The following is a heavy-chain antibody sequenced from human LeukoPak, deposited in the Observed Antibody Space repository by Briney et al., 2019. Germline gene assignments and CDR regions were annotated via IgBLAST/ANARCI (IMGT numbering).Heavy chain of an antibody. Sequence: NPSETLSLTCTVSGGSISSYYWSWIRQPPGKGLEWIGYIYYSGSTNYNPSLKSRVTISVDTSKNQFSLKLSSVTAADTAVYYCARESKNYYYYYMDVWGKGTTVTVSS. CDR2: IYYSGST. CDR3: ARESKNYYYYYMDV. J-gene: IGHJ6*03. CDR1: GGSISSYY. V-gene: IGHV4-59*01.